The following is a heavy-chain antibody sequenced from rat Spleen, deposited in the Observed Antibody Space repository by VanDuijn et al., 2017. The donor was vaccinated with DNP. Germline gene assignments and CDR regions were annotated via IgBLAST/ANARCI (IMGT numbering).Heavy chain of an antibody. V-gene: IGHV5-7*01. D-gene: IGHD1-11*01. J-gene: IGHJ2*01. CDR1: GFTFSDYN. CDR3: VREDHGVNY. CDR2: ILYDGSST. Sequence: EVQLVESGGGLVQPGRSLKLSCAASGFTFSDYNMAWVRQAPKKGLEWVATILYDGSSTYYRDSVKGRFTISRDIAKSTLYLQMDSLRSEDTAIYYCVREDHGVNYWGQGVMVTVSS.